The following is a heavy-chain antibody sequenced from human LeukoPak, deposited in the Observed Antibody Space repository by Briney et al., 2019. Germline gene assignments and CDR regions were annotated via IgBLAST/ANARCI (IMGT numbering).Heavy chain of an antibody. V-gene: IGHV1-18*01. D-gene: IGHD2-15*01. CDR1: GYTFTSYG. J-gene: IGHJ4*02. Sequence: ASVKVSCKASGYTFTSYGISWVRQAPGRGLEWMGWISAYNGNTNYAQKLQGRVTMTTDTSTSTAYMELRSLRSDDTAVYYCTRDFQNRKWYDGPGYYFDFWGQGTLVTVSS. CDR3: TRDFQNRKWYDGPGYYFDF. CDR2: ISAYNGNT.